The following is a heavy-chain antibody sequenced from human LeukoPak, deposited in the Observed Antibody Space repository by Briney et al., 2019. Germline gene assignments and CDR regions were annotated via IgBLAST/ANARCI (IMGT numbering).Heavy chain of an antibody. CDR2: IYTTGIT. CDR1: GGSISSGSYY. D-gene: IGHD1-26*01. Sequence: PSETLSLTCTVSGGSISSGSYYWSWIRQPAGKALEWIGRIYTTGITNYNPSLESRVTMSVDPSKNQFSLRLSSVTAADTAVYYCATGEDYYYMDVWGKGTTVTVSS. V-gene: IGHV4-61*02. J-gene: IGHJ6*03. CDR3: ATGEDYYYMDV.